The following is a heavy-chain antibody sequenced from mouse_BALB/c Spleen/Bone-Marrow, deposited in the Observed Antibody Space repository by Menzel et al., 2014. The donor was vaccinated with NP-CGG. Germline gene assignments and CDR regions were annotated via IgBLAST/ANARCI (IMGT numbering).Heavy chain of an antibody. J-gene: IGHJ4*01. Sequence: QVQLKQSGPELVKPGASVKISCKASGYTFTDYYINWVRQKPGQGLEWIGWIYPGSGTTKYNEKFKGKATLTVDTSSSTAYMQLSSLTSEDTSVYFGARDHGYVDVMDCWGQGTSVTVSS. CDR3: ARDHGYVDVMDC. CDR1: GYTFTDYY. CDR2: IYPGSGTT. D-gene: IGHD1-2*01. V-gene: IGHV1-84*02.